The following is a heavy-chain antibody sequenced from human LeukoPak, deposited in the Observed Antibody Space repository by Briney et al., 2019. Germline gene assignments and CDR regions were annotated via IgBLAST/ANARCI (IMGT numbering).Heavy chain of an antibody. CDR1: GFTFSNYG. D-gene: IGHD1-26*01. Sequence: QAGGSLRLSCAASGFTFSNYGMTWVRQAPGKGLEWVSAISASGGSTYYADSVKGRFTLSRDNFKNTLYLQVNSLRADDTAVYYCAKDNDSWDSRRGSDSWGQGTLVIVSS. V-gene: IGHV3-23*01. CDR3: AKDNDSWDSRRGSDS. J-gene: IGHJ4*02. CDR2: ISASGGST.